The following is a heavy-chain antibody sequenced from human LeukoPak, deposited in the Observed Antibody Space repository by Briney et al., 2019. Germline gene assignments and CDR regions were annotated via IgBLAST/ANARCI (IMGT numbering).Heavy chain of an antibody. CDR2: IYYSGST. J-gene: IGHJ4*02. Sequence: SETLSLTCTVSGGSISSYYWSWIRQPPGKGLEWIGYIYYSGSTNYNPSLKSRVTISVDTSKNQFSLKLSSVTAADSAVYYCARDSYSNYAFDYWGQGTLVTVSS. D-gene: IGHD4-11*01. CDR1: GGSISSYY. V-gene: IGHV4-59*01. CDR3: ARDSYSNYAFDY.